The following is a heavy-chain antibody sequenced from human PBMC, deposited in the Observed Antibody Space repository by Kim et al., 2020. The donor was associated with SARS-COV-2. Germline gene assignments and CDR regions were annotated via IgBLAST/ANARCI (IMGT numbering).Heavy chain of an antibody. Sequence: GGSLRLSCAATGFTFSDYGLHWVRQAPGKGLEWVAVVSYNGQNKYYADSVRGRFTISKDNSRDTGFLQMNSLTAEDTAVYFCAVLSFLEYFDWKSSSIDFWGRGTLVSVPP. CDR1: GFTFSDYG. D-gene: IGHD3-9*01. V-gene: IGHV3-30*03. CDR2: VSYNGQNK. CDR3: AVLSFLEYFDWKSSSIDF. J-gene: IGHJ4*02.